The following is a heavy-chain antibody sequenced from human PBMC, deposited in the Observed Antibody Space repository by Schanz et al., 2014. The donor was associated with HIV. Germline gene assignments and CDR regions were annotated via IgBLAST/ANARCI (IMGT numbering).Heavy chain of an antibody. CDR1: GFTFSTYA. V-gene: IGHV3-23*01. J-gene: IGHJ6*02. CDR3: ARTSRIVIPDRDPRLSYLYGMDV. CDR2: ISGSGGST. Sequence: EVQLLESGGGLVQPGGSLRLSCAASGFTFSTYAMNWVRQAPGKGLEWVSGISGSGGSTYYADSVKDRFTISRDNSKNTLYRQMNGLRAEDTAVYYCARTSRIVIPDRDPRLSYLYGMDVWGQGTTVTVSS. D-gene: IGHD1-26*01.